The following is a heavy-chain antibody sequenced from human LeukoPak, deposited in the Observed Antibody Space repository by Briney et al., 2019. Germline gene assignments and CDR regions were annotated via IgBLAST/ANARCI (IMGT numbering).Heavy chain of an antibody. CDR1: GGPINNDDYY. CDR3: AKATYYYDSSGYRDAFDI. V-gene: IGHV4-30-4*01. CDR2: ISDSGST. Sequence: SQTLSLTCTVPGGPINNDDYYWRWVRQPPGKGLEWIVFISDSGSTYYKPSLKSRLIISVDTSKRQFSLKLSSVTAADTAVYYCAKATYYYDSSGYRDAFDIWGQGTMVTVSS. J-gene: IGHJ3*02. D-gene: IGHD3-22*01.